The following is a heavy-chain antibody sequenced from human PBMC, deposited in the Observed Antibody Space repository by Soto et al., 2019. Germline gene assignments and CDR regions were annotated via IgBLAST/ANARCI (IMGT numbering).Heavy chain of an antibody. D-gene: IGHD2-21*01. Sequence: QVQLQESGPGLVKPSETLSLTCTVSGGSINSHYWTWIRQPAGKGLEYIGRIYGTGTTDYNPSLESRVSKSVDTSKNKFYLRLTSVTAADSAKYFCAREKAYYSSALDVWGQGTTVAVSS. V-gene: IGHV4-4*07. CDR2: IYGTGTT. J-gene: IGHJ6*02. CDR1: GGSINSHY. CDR3: AREKAYYSSALDV.